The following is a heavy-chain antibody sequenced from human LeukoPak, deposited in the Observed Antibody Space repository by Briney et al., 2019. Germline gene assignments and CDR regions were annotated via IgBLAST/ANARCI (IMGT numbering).Heavy chain of an antibody. V-gene: IGHV1-18*04. J-gene: IGHJ6*03. CDR1: GYTFTVYY. CDR3: ARLNRYCSSTSCYDYYYYYMDV. D-gene: IGHD2-2*01. CDR2: TSAYNGNT. Sequence: ASVRVSCKASGYTFTVYYMHWVRQAPGQGLEWMGWTSAYNGNTNYAQKFQGRVTITADESTSTAYMELSSLRSEDTAVYYCARLNRYCSSTSCYDYYYYYMDVWGKGTTVTVSS.